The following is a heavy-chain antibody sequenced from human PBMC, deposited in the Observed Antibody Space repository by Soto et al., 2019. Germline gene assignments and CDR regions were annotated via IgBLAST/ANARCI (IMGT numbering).Heavy chain of an antibody. D-gene: IGHD3-3*01. J-gene: IGHJ5*02. CDR3: ARAYYDFWSGYPNWFDP. V-gene: IGHV1-18*01. CDR1: GYTFTSYG. CDR2: ISAYNGNT. Sequence: GASVKVSCKASGYTFTSYGISWVRQAPGQGLEWMGWISAYNGNTNYAQKLQGRVTMTTDTSTSTAYMELRSLGSDDTAVYYCARAYYDFWSGYPNWFDPWGQGTLVTVSS.